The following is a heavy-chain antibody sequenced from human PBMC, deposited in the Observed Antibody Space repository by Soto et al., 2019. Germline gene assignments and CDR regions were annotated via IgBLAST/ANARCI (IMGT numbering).Heavy chain of an antibody. V-gene: IGHV5-51*03. D-gene: IGHD6-6*01. J-gene: IGHJ4*02. CDR3: ASQRDSISGMNY. CDR1: GYSFPSQW. Sequence: EVQLVQSGAEVKKPGESLKVSCKVSGYSFPSQWVGWVRQMPGKGLEWMGIIYPADSDTRYSPSFQGQVTISADKSISTAYLQWSSLKASDTAMYYCASQRDSISGMNYWGQGTLVTVSS. CDR2: IYPADSDT.